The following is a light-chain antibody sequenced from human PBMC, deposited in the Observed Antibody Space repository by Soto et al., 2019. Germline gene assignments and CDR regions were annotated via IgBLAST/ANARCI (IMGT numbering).Light chain of an antibody. V-gene: IGLV2-8*01. J-gene: IGLJ3*02. Sequence: QSALTQPPSASGSPGQSVTISCTGTSSDVGAYNYVSWYQQYPGKAPKLMIYEVSKRPSGVPDRFSGSKSGKTVSLTVSGLQAEDEADYYCSSYAGSNIWVFGGGTKLTVL. CDR3: SSYAGSNIWV. CDR1: SSDVGAYNY. CDR2: EVS.